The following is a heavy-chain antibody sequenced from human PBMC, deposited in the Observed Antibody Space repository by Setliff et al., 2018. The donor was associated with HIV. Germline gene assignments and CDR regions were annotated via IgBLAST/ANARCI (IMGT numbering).Heavy chain of an antibody. CDR3: ARDRHIAVSGDDAFGI. CDR2: VQNRGTT. CDR1: RGSINNDY. V-gene: IGHV4-4*08. Sequence: SETLSLTCTVSRGSINNDYWSWIRQSPGKGLEWIGYVQNRGTTNYTSSLKSRVTISVDTSRNQFSLKLTSVTAADTAVYYCARDRHIAVSGDDAFGIWGQGTLGTVS. J-gene: IGHJ3*02. D-gene: IGHD6-19*01.